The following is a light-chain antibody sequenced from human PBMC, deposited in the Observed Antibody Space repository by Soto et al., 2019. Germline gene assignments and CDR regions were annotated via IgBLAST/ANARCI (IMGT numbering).Light chain of an antibody. J-gene: IGLJ2*01. CDR2: DVS. V-gene: IGLV2-14*01. Sequence: QSALTQPASVSGSPGQSITISCTGTSSDVGGYNYVSWYQQHPGKAPKLMIYDVSNRPSGVSNRFSGSKSGNTASLTISGLQAEDEADYYCSSYTSSSTPGVLFGGGTKVTVL. CDR1: SSDVGGYNY. CDR3: SSYTSSSTPGVL.